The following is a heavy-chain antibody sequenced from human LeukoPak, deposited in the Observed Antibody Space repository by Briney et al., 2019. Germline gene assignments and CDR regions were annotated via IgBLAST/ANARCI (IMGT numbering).Heavy chain of an antibody. CDR2: TYYRSTWYN. J-gene: IGHJ4*02. Sequence: SQTLSRTCAISGDSVSSNSAAWIWIRQSPSRGLEWLGRTYYRSTWYNDYAVSVKSRITINPDTSKNQFSLQLNSVTPEDTAIYYCARAYNYGFDYWGQGTLVTVSS. CDR1: GDSVSSNSAA. D-gene: IGHD5-18*01. V-gene: IGHV6-1*01. CDR3: ARAYNYGFDY.